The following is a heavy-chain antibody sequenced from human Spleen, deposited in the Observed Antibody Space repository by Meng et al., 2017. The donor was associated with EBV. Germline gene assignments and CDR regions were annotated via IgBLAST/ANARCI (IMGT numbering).Heavy chain of an antibody. CDR3: ARGAAKWFDP. Sequence: VPTVVMLSQTLSVSLHVLGGSISSCGYYGSWIRQPPGKGLEWIGYINYRGNAYDSPSLRSRAALSVDTSKNQFSLKLSSVTAADTAVYYCARGAAKWFDPWGPGTLVTVSS. D-gene: IGHD6-25*01. J-gene: IGHJ5*02. CDR2: INYRGNA. CDR1: GGSISSCGYY. V-gene: IGHV4-30-4*01.